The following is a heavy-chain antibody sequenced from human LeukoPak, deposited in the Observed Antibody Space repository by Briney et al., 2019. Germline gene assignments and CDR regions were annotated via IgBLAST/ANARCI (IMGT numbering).Heavy chain of an antibody. D-gene: IGHD1-26*01. Sequence: GGSLRLSCAASGFTFEIYWVSWVRQAPGKGLEWVANIRKDGSEKNYVDSVKGRFTISRDNAKNSLYLQMNSLRADDTALYYCARHWEGVESDAFDIWGQGTMVTVSS. V-gene: IGHV3-7*04. J-gene: IGHJ3*02. CDR2: IRKDGSEK. CDR1: GFTFEIYW. CDR3: ARHWEGVESDAFDI.